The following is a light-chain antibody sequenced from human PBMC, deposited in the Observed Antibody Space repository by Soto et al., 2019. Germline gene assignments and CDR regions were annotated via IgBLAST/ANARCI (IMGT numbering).Light chain of an antibody. Sequence: QSALTQPPSASGTPGQRVTISCSGSSSNIGSNTVNWYQQLPGTAPKLLIYSNNQRPSGVPDRFSGSKSGTSASLAISGLQSEDEADYYCAAWDDCLNGYNFRPGTKATVL. CDR1: SSNIGSNT. V-gene: IGLV1-44*01. CDR2: SNN. CDR3: AAWDDCLNGYN. J-gene: IGLJ1*01.